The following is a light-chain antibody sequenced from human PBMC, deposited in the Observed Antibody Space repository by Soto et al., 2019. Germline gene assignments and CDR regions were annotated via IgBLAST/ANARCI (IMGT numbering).Light chain of an antibody. V-gene: IGKV1-39*01. Sequence: DIPMTQSPSSLSASVGDRVTISCRASQSISNFLDWYQQKPGQAPTLLIYGASTLQTGVPARFGGSGSGTDFTLTISSLQPEDFATYYCQQSLRIPYTFGQGTKLEIK. J-gene: IGKJ2*01. CDR1: QSISNF. CDR3: QQSLRIPYT. CDR2: GAS.